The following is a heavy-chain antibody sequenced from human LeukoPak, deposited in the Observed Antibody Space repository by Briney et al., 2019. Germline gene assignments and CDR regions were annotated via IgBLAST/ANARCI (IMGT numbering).Heavy chain of an antibody. CDR1: GDSVSSKNGA. V-gene: IGHV6-1*01. J-gene: IGHJ4*02. D-gene: IGHD6-19*01. CDR2: TYYRSKWYN. CDR3: ARDLGTTGWHTFDY. Sequence: SQTLSLTCVVSGDSVSSKNGAWNWIRQSPSRGLEWLGRTYYRSKWYNDYAESMEGRMTISQDTSKNQYSLHLNSVTPDDAAVYYCARDLGTTGWHTFDYWGQGTLVTVSS.